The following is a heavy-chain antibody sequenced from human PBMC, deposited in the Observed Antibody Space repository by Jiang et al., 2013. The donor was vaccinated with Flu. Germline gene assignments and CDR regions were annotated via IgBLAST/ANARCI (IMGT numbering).Heavy chain of an antibody. J-gene: IGHJ6*02. D-gene: IGHD6-19*01. CDR3: ARDSIAVGDYYYYYGMDV. CDR2: IYYSGST. V-gene: IGHV4-59*01. CDR1: GGSISSYY. Sequence: GSGLVKPSETLSLTCTVSGGSISSYYWSWIRQPPGKGLEWIGYIYYSGSTNYNPSLKSRVTISVDTSKNQFSLKLSSVTAADTAVYYCARDSIAVGDYYYYYGMDVWGQGTTVTVS.